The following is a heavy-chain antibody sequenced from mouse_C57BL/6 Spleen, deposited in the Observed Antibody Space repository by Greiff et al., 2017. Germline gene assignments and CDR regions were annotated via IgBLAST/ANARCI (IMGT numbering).Heavy chain of an antibody. CDR2: IWGGGSK. CDR3: AKRGGYGNFYYYAMDY. J-gene: IGHJ4*01. V-gene: IGHV2-9*01. D-gene: IGHD2-1*01. CDR1: GFSLTSYG. Sequence: VHLVESGPGLVAPSQSLSITCTVSGFSLTSYGVDWVRQPPGKGLEWLGVIWGGGSKNYNSAIMSRLSISKDNSKSQVFLKMNSLQTDDTAMYYCAKRGGYGNFYYYAMDYWGQGTSVTVSS.